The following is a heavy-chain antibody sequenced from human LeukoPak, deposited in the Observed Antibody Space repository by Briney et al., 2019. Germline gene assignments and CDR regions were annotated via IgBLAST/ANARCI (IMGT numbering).Heavy chain of an antibody. J-gene: IGHJ4*02. V-gene: IGHV3-30*04. CDR2: ISYDGSNK. CDR3: ARDRLPGEAAAGRGFDY. Sequence: PGGSLRLSCAASGFTFSSYAMHWVRQAPGKGLERVAVISYDGSNKYYADSVKGRFTISRDNSKNTLYLQMNSLRAEDTAVYYCARDRLPGEAAAGRGFDYWGQGTLVTVSS. D-gene: IGHD6-13*01. CDR1: GFTFSSYA.